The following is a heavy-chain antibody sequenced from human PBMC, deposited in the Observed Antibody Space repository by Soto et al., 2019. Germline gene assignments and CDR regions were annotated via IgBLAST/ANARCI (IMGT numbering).Heavy chain of an antibody. CDR3: ARESTETTFSSWFDP. V-gene: IGHV4-59*01. D-gene: IGHD4-17*01. J-gene: IGHJ5*02. CDR2: INANGNT. Sequence: PSETLSLTCTVSGGHIGSYYWSWIRQPPGKGLEWIGYINANGNTDYNPSLTGRVTMSLDTSRNEFSLSLAPVTAADTAVYFCARESTETTFSSWFDPWGQGTLVTVSS. CDR1: GGHIGSYY.